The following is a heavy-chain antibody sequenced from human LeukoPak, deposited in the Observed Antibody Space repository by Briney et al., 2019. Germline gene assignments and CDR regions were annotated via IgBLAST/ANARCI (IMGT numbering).Heavy chain of an antibody. Sequence: SETLSLTCTVSGGSIRSSYWSWIRQPPGEGLEWLGYIYYSGITNYNPSLKSRVTISVDTSKNQFSLKLSSVTAADTAMYYCARERYGHFDPWGQGTLVTVSS. CDR1: GGSIRSSY. D-gene: IGHD3-16*01. CDR2: IYYSGIT. CDR3: ARERYGHFDP. J-gene: IGHJ5*02. V-gene: IGHV4-59*01.